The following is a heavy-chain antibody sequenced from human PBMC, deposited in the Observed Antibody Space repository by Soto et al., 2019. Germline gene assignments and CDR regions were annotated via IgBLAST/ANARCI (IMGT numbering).Heavy chain of an antibody. CDR1: GYTFTSYY. J-gene: IGHJ6*02. CDR3: ARGIPYGDSSGGMDV. CDR2: INPSGGST. D-gene: IGHD4-17*01. Sequence: QVQLVQSGAEVKKPGASVKVSCKASGYTFTSYYMHWVRQAPGQGLEWMGIINPSGGSTSYAQKFQGRVTMTRDTSTSTVDMELSSLRSEDTAVYYCARGIPYGDSSGGMDVWGQGTTVTVSS. V-gene: IGHV1-46*01.